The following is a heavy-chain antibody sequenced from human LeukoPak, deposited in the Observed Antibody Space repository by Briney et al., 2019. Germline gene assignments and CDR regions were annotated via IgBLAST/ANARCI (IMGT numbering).Heavy chain of an antibody. CDR1: GGSFSGYY. Sequence: SETLSLTCAVYGGSFSGYYWSWIRQPPGKGLEWIGEINHSGSTNYNPSLKSRVTISVDTSKNQFSLKLSSVTAADTAVYYCARGQCSSTSCYRVYYYYYYMDVWGKGTTVTVSS. J-gene: IGHJ6*03. D-gene: IGHD2-2*01. CDR2: INHSGST. V-gene: IGHV4-34*01. CDR3: ARGQCSSTSCYRVYYYYYYMDV.